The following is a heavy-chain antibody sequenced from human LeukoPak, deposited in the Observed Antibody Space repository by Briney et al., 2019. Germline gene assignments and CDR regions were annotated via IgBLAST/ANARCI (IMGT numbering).Heavy chain of an antibody. CDR2: ISYDGSNK. CDR1: GFTFSSYG. Sequence: PGGSLRLSCAASGFTFSSYGMHWVRQAPGKGLEWVAVISYDGSNKYYADSVKGRFTVSRDNSKNTLYLQMNSLRAEDTAVYYCANLPQPPYGYDPSVGYWGQGTLVTVSS. V-gene: IGHV3-30*18. J-gene: IGHJ4*02. D-gene: IGHD5-12*01. CDR3: ANLPQPPYGYDPSVGY.